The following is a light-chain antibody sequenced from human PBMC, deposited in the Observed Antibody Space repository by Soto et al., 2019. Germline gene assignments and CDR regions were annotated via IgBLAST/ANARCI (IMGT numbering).Light chain of an antibody. CDR2: DVS. CDR1: SSDVGGYNY. Sequence: QSVLTQPRSVSGSPGQSVTISCTGTSSDVGGYNYVSWYQQHPGKAPKLVIYDVSKRPSGVPDRFSGSKSGNTASLTISGHQAEDEADYYCCLNAGSTRVVFGGVTKLTVL. CDR3: CLNAGSTRVV. V-gene: IGLV2-11*01. J-gene: IGLJ2*01.